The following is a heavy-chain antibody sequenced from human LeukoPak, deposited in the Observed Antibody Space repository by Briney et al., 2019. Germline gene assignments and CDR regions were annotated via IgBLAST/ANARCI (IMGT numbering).Heavy chain of an antibody. Sequence: SVKVSCKASGGTFSSYAISWVRQAPGQGLEWMGGIIPIFGTANYAQKFQGRGTITTDESTSTPYMELRSLRSEDTAVYYCERGGYCSGGRCSIGWFAPWGQGPLVTVSS. J-gene: IGHJ5*02. CDR3: ERGGYCSGGRCSIGWFAP. CDR1: GGTFSSYA. CDR2: IIPIFGTA. V-gene: IGHV1-69*05. D-gene: IGHD2-15*01.